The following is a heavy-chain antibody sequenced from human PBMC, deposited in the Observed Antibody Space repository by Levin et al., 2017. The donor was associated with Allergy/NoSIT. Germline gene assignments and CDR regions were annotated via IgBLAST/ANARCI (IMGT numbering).Heavy chain of an antibody. CDR1: GFTFSSYG. CDR2: ISYDGSNK. CDR3: AKEQWLVRSAFDI. Sequence: GGSLRLSCAASGFTFSSYGMHWVRQAPGKGLEWVAVISYDGSNKYYADSVKGRFTISRDNSKNTLYLQMNSLRAEDTAVYYCAKEQWLVRSAFDIWGQGTMVTVSS. V-gene: IGHV3-30*18. D-gene: IGHD6-19*01. J-gene: IGHJ3*02.